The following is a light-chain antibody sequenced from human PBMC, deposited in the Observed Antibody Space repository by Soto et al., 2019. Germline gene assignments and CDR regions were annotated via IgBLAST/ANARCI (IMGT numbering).Light chain of an antibody. V-gene: IGKV3-20*01. CDR2: GAS. Sequence: EIVFTQSPGTLSLSPGERATLSCRASQSVSSSYLAWYQQKPGQAPRLLIYGASSRATGIPDRFSGSGSGTDFTLTISRLEPEDFAVYYCQQYSTFGQGTKVDI. CDR3: QQYST. CDR1: QSVSSSY. J-gene: IGKJ1*01.